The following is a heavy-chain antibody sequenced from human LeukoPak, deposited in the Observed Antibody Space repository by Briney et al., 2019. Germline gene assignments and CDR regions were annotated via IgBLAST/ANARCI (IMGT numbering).Heavy chain of an antibody. Sequence: GGSLRLSCAASGFSFDDHGMRWVRQAPGKGLVWVSRINSDGSSKSYADSVKGRFTISRDNAKNTLYLQMNSLRAEDTAVYYCATYPRPFDYWGQGTLVTVSS. CDR3: ATYPRPFDY. D-gene: IGHD2-2*01. CDR1: GFSFDDHG. V-gene: IGHV3-74*01. CDR2: INSDGSSK. J-gene: IGHJ4*02.